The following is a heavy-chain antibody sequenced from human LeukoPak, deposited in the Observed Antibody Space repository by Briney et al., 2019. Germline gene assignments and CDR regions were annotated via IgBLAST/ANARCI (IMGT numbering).Heavy chain of an antibody. CDR3: AKDQGLRYFDLDY. V-gene: IGHV3-30*18. CDR2: ISYDGNNK. CDR1: GFTFSLYA. J-gene: IGHJ4*02. D-gene: IGHD3-9*01. Sequence: GESLRLSCAASGFTFSLYAMHWVRQAPGKGLEWVAFISYDGNNKYYADSVKGQFTISRDNSKNTLYLQMNSLGAEDTAVYYCAKDQGLRYFDLDYWGQGTLVTVSS.